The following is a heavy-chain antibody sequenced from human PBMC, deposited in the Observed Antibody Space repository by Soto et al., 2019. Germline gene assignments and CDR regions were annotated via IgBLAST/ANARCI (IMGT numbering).Heavy chain of an antibody. CDR2: IIPLTETP. CDR3: AICTRNSWNCAF. D-gene: IGHD1-1*01. V-gene: IGHV1-69*01. J-gene: IGHJ4*02. Sequence: QVQVVQSGAEVKKPGSSVKVSCKASGGTFSNYAISWVRQAPGHGLEWVGGIIPLTETPVYAQTVQGRLTNTADEITSAAYMELSSLRSDDTAVYYCAICTRNSWNCAFWGQGTLVTVSS. CDR1: GGTFSNYA.